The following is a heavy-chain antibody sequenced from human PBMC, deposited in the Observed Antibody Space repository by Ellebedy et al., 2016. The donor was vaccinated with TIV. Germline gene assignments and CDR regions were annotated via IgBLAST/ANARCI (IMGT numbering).Heavy chain of an antibody. CDR1: GFGFSNYG. D-gene: IGHD3-16*01. V-gene: IGHV3-30*13. CDR2: ISHDGSNE. Sequence: GGSLRLXCAASGFGFSNYGMHWVRQAPGKGLEWVALISHDGSNEYYADSVKGRFTLSRDNSKNRVYLQMNSLRGDDTAVYYCASAPRGGYFDYWGQGTLVTVSS. CDR3: ASAPRGGYFDY. J-gene: IGHJ4*02.